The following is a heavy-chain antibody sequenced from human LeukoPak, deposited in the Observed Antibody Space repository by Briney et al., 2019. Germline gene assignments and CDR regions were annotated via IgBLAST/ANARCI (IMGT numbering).Heavy chain of an antibody. CDR3: ARDSWVPGGSYSYYYYGMDV. V-gene: IGHV4-34*01. D-gene: IGHD1-26*01. CDR2: INHSGST. CDR1: GGSFSGYY. Sequence: PSETLSLTCAVYGGSFSGYYWSWIRQPPGKGLEWIGEINHSGSTNYNPSLKSRVTISVDTSKNQFSLKLSSVTAADTAVYYCARDSWVPGGSYSYYYYGMDVWGQGTTVTVSS. J-gene: IGHJ6*02.